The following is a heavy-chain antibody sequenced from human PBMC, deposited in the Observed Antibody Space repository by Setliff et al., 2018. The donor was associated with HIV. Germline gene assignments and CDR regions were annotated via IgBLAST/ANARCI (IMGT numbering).Heavy chain of an antibody. D-gene: IGHD3-10*01. CDR2: ISDSGGAT. V-gene: IGHV3-23*01. CDR3: ARPTNIDTLYYGSQSFYMYYYGMDV. CDR1: GFTFSDYA. Sequence: GGSLRLSCAASGFTFSDYAMTWVRQPPGKGLEWVSAISDSGGATENADSVKGRFTISRDNAKKSLYLQMNSLRAEDTAVYFCARPTNIDTLYYGSQSFYMYYYGMDVWGQGTTVTVSS. J-gene: IGHJ6*02.